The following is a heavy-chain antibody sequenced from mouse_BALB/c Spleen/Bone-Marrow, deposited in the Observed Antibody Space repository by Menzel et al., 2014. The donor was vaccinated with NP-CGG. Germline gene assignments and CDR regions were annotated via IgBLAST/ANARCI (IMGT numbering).Heavy chain of an antibody. Sequence: VQLQQSGPELVKPGAPVKISCRASGYAFSSSWMNWVKQRPGQGLEWIGRIYPGDGDTNYNGKFKGKATLTADKSSSTAYMQLSSLTSVDSAVYFCARTYGSSYFVYWGQGTLVTVSA. V-gene: IGHV1-82*01. D-gene: IGHD1-1*01. CDR2: IYPGDGDT. CDR1: GYAFSSSW. CDR3: ARTYGSSYFVY. J-gene: IGHJ3*01.